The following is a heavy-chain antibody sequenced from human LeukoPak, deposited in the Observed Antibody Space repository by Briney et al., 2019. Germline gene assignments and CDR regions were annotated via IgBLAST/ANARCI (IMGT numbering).Heavy chain of an antibody. CDR3: ARGVRDPDLYYFDY. D-gene: IGHD5-24*01. CDR2: IYYSGST. CDR1: GGSFSGYY. J-gene: IGHJ4*02. V-gene: IGHV4-59*01. Sequence: SETLSLTCAVYGGSFSGYYWSWIRQPPGKGLEWIGYIYYSGSTNYNPSLKSRVTISVDTSKNQFSLKLSSVTAADTAVYYCARGVRDPDLYYFDYWGQGTLVTVSS.